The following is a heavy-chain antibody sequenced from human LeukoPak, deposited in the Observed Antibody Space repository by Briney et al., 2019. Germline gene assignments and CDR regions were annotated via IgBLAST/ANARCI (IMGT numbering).Heavy chain of an antibody. V-gene: IGHV3-23*01. Sequence: PGGSLRLSCAASAFTFSNYAMTWVRQTPGKGLEWVSSVRGSGSNTYYADSVKGRFTISRDNSKDTLYLQMNSLRAEDTAVYYCAKAHLTTVVSPFDYWGQGTLVTVSS. CDR2: VRGSGSNT. J-gene: IGHJ4*02. CDR1: AFTFSNYA. D-gene: IGHD4-23*01. CDR3: AKAHLTTVVSPFDY.